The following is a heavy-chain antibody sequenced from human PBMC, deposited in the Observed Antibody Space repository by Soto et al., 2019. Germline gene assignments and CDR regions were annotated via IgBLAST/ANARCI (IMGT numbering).Heavy chain of an antibody. Sequence: GGSLRLCCAASGFTFSSYAMSWVRQAPGKGLEWVSAISGSGGSTYYADSVKGRFTISRDNSKNTLYLQMNSLRAEDTAVYYCAKHPFIVVVTAPFDYWGQGTLVTVSS. J-gene: IGHJ4*02. CDR3: AKHPFIVVVTAPFDY. CDR2: ISGSGGST. CDR1: GFTFSSYA. V-gene: IGHV3-23*01. D-gene: IGHD2-21*02.